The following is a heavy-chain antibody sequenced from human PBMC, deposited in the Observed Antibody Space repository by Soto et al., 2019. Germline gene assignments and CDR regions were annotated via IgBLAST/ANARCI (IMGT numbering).Heavy chain of an antibody. J-gene: IGHJ4*02. Sequence: SETLSLTCTVSGGSISSSSYYWGWIRQPPGKGLEWIGSIYYSGSTYYNPSLKSRVTISVDTSKNQFSLKLSSVTAADTAVYYCASRIVVVTAVGPFVDYWGQGTLVTVS. CDR3: ASRIVVVTAVGPFVDY. V-gene: IGHV4-39*01. D-gene: IGHD2-21*02. CDR2: IYYSGST. CDR1: GGSISSSSYY.